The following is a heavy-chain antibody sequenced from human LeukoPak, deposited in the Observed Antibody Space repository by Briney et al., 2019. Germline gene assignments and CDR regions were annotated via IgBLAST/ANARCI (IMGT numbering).Heavy chain of an antibody. CDR3: ARARRAVAGRGLGY. V-gene: IGHV1-8*03. D-gene: IGHD6-19*01. CDR2: MNPNSGNT. Sequence: ASVKVSCKASGYTFTSYDINWVRQATGQGLEWMGWMNPNSGNTGYAQKFQGRVTITRNTSISTAYMELSSLRSEDTAVYYCARARRAVAGRGLGYWGQGTLVTVSS. J-gene: IGHJ4*02. CDR1: GYTFTSYD.